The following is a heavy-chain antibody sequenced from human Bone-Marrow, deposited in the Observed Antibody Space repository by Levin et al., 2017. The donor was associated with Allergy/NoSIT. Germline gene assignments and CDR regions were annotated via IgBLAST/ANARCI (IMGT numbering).Heavy chain of an antibody. CDR3: ASGWGYDYAGRRYHYFDL. V-gene: IGHV3-30*03. CDR2: LASDGDYT. CDR1: QFVFSAHP. D-gene: IGHD5-12*01. J-gene: IGHJ4*02. Sequence: GGSLRLSCSASQFVFSAHPMHWVRLAPGTGLEWVATLASDGDYTYYRKSLMGRFTISRDNSDNKRYIEMKNLRSDYTAVYYCASGWGYDYAGRRYHYFDLWGQGTLVPV.